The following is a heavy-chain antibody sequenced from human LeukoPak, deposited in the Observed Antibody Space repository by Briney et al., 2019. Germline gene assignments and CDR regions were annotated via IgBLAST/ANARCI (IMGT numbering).Heavy chain of an antibody. CDR3: ARSVAVAGTFDY. CDR1: GYTFTSYA. Sequence: ASVKVSCKASGYTFTSYAMHWVRQAPGQGLEWMGWINPNSGGTNYAQKFQGRVTMTRDTSISTAYMELSRLRSDDTAVYYCARSVAVAGTFDYWGQGTLVTVSS. D-gene: IGHD6-19*01. V-gene: IGHV1-2*02. CDR2: INPNSGGT. J-gene: IGHJ4*02.